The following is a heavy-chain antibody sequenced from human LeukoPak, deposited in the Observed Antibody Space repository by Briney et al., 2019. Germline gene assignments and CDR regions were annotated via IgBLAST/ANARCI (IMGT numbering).Heavy chain of an antibody. CDR1: GFTFNNYG. V-gene: IGHV3-23*01. Sequence: GGSLRLSCAASGFTFNNYGMNWVRQAPGKGLEWVSLITGSGSSTFYADSVKGRFTISRDNSKNTLNLEMNGLRAEDTAMYYCAKNRYCSGNTCFKDAFDIWGQGTMVTVSS. J-gene: IGHJ3*02. CDR2: ITGSGSST. CDR3: AKNRYCSGNTCFKDAFDI. D-gene: IGHD2-15*01.